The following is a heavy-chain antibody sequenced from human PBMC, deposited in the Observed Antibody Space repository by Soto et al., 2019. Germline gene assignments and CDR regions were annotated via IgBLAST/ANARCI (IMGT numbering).Heavy chain of an antibody. Sequence: PSETLSLTCTVSGASISSSRSYWGWFLQPPGKALEWIVSFYYTGGTYSTYYNPSLKSRVTISVDTSKSQFSLNLRSVTAADTAVYYCASPRQGNYDFLSGYYALDYWGQGTLVTVSS. CDR3: ASPRQGNYDFLSGYYALDY. V-gene: IGHV4-39*01. CDR1: GASISSSRSY. CDR2: FYYTGGT. D-gene: IGHD3-3*01. J-gene: IGHJ4*02.